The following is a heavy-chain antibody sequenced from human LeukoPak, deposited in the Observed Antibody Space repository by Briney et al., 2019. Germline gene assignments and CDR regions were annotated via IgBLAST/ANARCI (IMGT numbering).Heavy chain of an antibody. CDR2: INPNSGGT. CDR3: ARGLYCSGNSCYMGGNWFDP. V-gene: IGHV1-2*02. Sequence: ASVKVSCKASGYTFTGYYMHWVRQGPGQGLEWMGWINPNSGGTNYAQKFQGRVTMTRDTSISTAYMELSRLRSDGTAVYYCARGLYCSGNSCYMGGNWFDPWGQGTLVTVSS. J-gene: IGHJ5*02. CDR1: GYTFTGYY. D-gene: IGHD2-2*02.